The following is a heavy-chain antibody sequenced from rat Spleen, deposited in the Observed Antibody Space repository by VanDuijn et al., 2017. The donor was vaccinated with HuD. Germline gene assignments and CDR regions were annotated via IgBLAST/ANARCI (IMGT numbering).Heavy chain of an antibody. V-gene: IGHV2-43*01. Sequence: QVQLKESGPGLVQPSQTLSLTCTVSGFSLTSYHVSWVRQPPGKGLEWMGVIWIDGNTAYDSLLKSRLTISRATSKNQVFLKMNSLQTEDTATYYCARDRTGPWDYWGQGVMVTVSS. CDR1: GFSLTSYH. CDR2: IWIDGNT. J-gene: IGHJ2*01. D-gene: IGHD3-2*01. CDR3: ARDRTGPWDY.